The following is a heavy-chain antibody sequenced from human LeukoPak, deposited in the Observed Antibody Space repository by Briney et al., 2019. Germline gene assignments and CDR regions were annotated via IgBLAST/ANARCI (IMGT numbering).Heavy chain of an antibody. D-gene: IGHD5-18*01. Sequence: ASVKVSCKVSGYRFTELSRHWVRQAPGKGLEWLGGFDLVHGDTIYAQKFQGRVTMTEDTSTDTSYMELSILGSEDTAVYFCTAGRAYSLLDFWGQGTLVTVSS. V-gene: IGHV1-24*01. CDR1: GYRFTELS. CDR3: TAGRAYSLLDF. CDR2: FDLVHGDT. J-gene: IGHJ4*02.